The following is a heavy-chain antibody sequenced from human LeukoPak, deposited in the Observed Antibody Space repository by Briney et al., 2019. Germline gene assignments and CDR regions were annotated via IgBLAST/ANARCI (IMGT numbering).Heavy chain of an antibody. J-gene: IGHJ5*02. Sequence: ASVNVSCKASGYTFTSYYMHWVRQAPGQGLEWMGLINPTGGSTGYAQKFQGRVTMTRDMSTSTGYMELSSLRSEDTAIYYCARDNSVGDNAWWFDPWGQGTLVTVSS. V-gene: IGHV1-46*03. CDR1: GYTFTSYY. CDR3: ARDNSVGDNAWWFDP. CDR2: INPTGGST. D-gene: IGHD1-26*01.